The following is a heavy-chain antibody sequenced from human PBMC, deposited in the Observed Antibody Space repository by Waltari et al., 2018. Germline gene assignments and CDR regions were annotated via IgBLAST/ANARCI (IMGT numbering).Heavy chain of an antibody. CDR1: GFTIPRNA. V-gene: IGHV3-30*15. J-gene: IGHJ6*03. CDR3: VRDNGFYYYMDV. CDR2: ISNDGYNE. Sequence: QLQLVESGGGVVQPEKSLTLSCAASGFTIPRNAFHWVRQAPGKGLEWVAIISNDGYNEYYADSVKGRFTISRDNSKNTLFLKMRSLRPEDSGLYYCVRDNGFYYYMDVWGKGTTVIVSS. D-gene: IGHD2-8*01.